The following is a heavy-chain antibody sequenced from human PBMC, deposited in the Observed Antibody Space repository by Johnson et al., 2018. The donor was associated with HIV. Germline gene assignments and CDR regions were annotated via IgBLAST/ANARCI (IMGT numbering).Heavy chain of an antibody. V-gene: IGHV3-20*04. J-gene: IGHJ3*02. D-gene: IGHD6-6*01. CDR2: INWNGGST. Sequence: VQLVESGGSVVRPGGSLRLSCAASGFTFDDYGMSWVRQAPGKGLEWVSGINWNGGSTGYADSVKGRFTISRDNAKNSLYLQMNSLRAEETAVYYCAKGVGGSSLFPVAFDIWGQGTMVTVSS. CDR1: GFTFDDYG. CDR3: AKGVGGSSLFPVAFDI.